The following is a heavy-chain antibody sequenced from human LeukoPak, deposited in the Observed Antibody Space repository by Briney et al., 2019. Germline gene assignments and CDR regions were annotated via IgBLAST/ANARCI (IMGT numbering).Heavy chain of an antibody. V-gene: IGHV4-59*08. CDR2: IYYTGTT. J-gene: IGHJ4*02. CDR1: SGSVSSYY. Sequence: SETLSLTCTVSSGSVSSYYWGWIRQPPGQGLEWIGHIYYTGTTNYNSYLQSRVTMSVDTSKNQFALRVSAVTATDTAVYYCERRGRSGWFDYWGQGTLVTVSS. D-gene: IGHD6-19*01. CDR3: ERRGRSGWFDY.